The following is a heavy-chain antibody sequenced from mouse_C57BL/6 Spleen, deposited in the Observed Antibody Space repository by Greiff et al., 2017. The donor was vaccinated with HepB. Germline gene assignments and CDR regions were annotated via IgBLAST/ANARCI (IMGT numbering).Heavy chain of an antibody. CDR2: IYPGDGDT. CDR1: GYAFSSSW. V-gene: IGHV1-82*01. D-gene: IGHD1-1*01. Sequence: QVQLKESGPELVKPGASVKISCKASGYAFSSSWMNWVKQRPGKGLEWIGRIYPGDGDTNYNGKFKGKATLTADKSSSTAYMQLSSLTSEDSAVYFCARSTTVVYFDYWGQGTTLTVSS. CDR3: ARSTTVVYFDY. J-gene: IGHJ2*01.